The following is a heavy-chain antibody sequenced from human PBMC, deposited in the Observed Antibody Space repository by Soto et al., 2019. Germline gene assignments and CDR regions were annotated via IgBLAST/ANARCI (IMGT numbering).Heavy chain of an antibody. CDR3: ARSSYYYDSSGPRIDYFDY. CDR1: GYTFTSYG. CDR2: ISAYNGNT. J-gene: IGHJ4*02. V-gene: IGHV1-18*04. D-gene: IGHD3-22*01. Sequence: QVQLVQSGAEVKKPGASVKVSCKASGYTFTSYGISWVRQAPGQGLEWMGWISAYNGNTNYAQKLQGRVTMTTDTSTSTAYMELRSLRSDDTAVYYCARSSYYYDSSGPRIDYFDYWGQGTLVTVSS.